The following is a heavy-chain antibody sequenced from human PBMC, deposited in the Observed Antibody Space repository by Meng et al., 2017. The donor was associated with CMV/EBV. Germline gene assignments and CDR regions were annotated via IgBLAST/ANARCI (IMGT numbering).Heavy chain of an antibody. CDR2: ISYDRSNK. D-gene: IGHD3-22*01. J-gene: IGHJ6*02. V-gene: IGHV3-30*04. Sequence: GESLKISCAASGFTFNTYAMHWVRQAPGKGLEWVAVISYDRSNKYTADSVQGRLTISRDNSKNNLYLQMNSLTVEDTAVYYCVRDQGGESMIAVLIERFGMDVWGQGTTVTVSS. CDR3: VRDQGGESMIAVLIERFGMDV. CDR1: GFTFNTYA.